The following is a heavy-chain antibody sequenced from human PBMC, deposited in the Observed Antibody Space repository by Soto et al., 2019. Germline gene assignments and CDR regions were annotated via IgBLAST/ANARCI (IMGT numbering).Heavy chain of an antibody. D-gene: IGHD6-13*01. CDR1: GFTINSYY. CDR3: ATDPYSRIAGL. CDR2: IDSGGRT. Sequence: GGSLRLSCAASGFTINSYYMSWVRQTPGQGLEWVSLIDSGGRTNYADSVKGRFTISRDNSKNTIYLQMNGLRAEDTAVYYCATDPYSRIAGLWGQGILVTVSS. J-gene: IGHJ4*02. V-gene: IGHV3-66*01.